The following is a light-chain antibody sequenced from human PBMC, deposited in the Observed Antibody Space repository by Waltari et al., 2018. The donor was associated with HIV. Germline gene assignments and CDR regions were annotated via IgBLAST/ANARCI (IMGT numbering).Light chain of an antibody. CDR1: SSNIGSNY. CDR3: AAWGNSLSLL. V-gene: IGLV1-47*02. J-gene: IGLJ2*01. Sequence: QSVLTQPPSASGTPGQRVTISCSGSSSNIGSNYVYWYQQLPGTAPKPLLYSNNRRPSGVPDRVSGSKSGTSASLAISGLRSEDEADYYCAAWGNSLSLLFGGGTKLTVL. CDR2: SNN.